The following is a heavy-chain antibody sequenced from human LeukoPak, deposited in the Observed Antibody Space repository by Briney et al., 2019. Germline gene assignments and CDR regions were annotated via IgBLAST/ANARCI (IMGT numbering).Heavy chain of an antibody. V-gene: IGHV3-23*01. D-gene: IGHD2/OR15-2a*01. Sequence: GGSVRLFCAASGFTFSSQAKRGVRHATGKGRECVSAVSGSGDSTNYADSVKGRFTISRDNSKNTLFLQMNSLRAEDTAVYYCAKSTSGYYLFDYWGQGTLVTVSS. J-gene: IGHJ4*02. CDR2: VSGSGDST. CDR3: AKSTSGYYLFDY. CDR1: GFTFSSQA.